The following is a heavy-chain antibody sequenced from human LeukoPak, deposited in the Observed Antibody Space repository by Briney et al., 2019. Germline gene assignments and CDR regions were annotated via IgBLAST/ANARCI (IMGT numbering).Heavy chain of an antibody. CDR1: GFTFSSHA. D-gene: IGHD1-1*01. CDR3: ARAVTTTHFDY. J-gene: IGHJ4*02. V-gene: IGHV3-30-3*01. Sequence: GRSLRLSCAASGFTFSSHAMHWVRQAPGKGLEWVAVISYDGSNKNYADSVKGRFTISRDNSKNTLYLQMNSLRAEDTAVYYCARAVTTTHFDYWGQGTLVTVSS. CDR2: ISYDGSNK.